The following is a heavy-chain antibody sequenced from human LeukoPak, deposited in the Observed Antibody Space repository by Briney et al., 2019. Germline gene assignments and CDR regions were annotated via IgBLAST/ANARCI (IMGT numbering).Heavy chain of an antibody. CDR2: IYYSGST. J-gene: IGHJ6*03. CDR1: GGSISSHLFY. D-gene: IGHD3-10*01. Sequence: SETLSLTCTVSGGSISSHLFYWAWLRQPPGKGLEWIGSIYYSGSTYYNPSLMGRVTISVDTSQNQFSVRLTSVTAADTAVYYCASMVRGVIVGPNYYSYYMDVWGPGATVTVS. V-gene: IGHV4-39*01. CDR3: ASMVRGVIVGPNYYSYYMDV.